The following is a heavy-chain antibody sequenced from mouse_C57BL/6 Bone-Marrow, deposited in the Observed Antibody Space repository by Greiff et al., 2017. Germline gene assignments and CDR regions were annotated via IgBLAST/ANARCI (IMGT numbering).Heavy chain of an antibody. CDR1: EYEFPSHD. CDR2: INSDGGST. V-gene: IGHV5-2*03. CDR3: VKTWDSNQYYFDY. J-gene: IGHJ2*01. Sequence: EVKLEESGGGLVQPGESLKLSCESNEYEFPSHDMSWVRKTPEKRLELVAAINSDGGSTYYPDTMERRFIIARDNTKKTLYLQMSCLRSEDTAMYYCVKTWDSNQYYFDYWGQGTTLTVSS. D-gene: IGHD2-5*01.